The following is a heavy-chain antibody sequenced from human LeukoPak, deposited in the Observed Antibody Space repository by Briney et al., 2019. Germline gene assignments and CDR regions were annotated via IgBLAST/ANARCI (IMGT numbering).Heavy chain of an antibody. CDR3: AREYDSSGYYFDYFDY. D-gene: IGHD3-22*01. Sequence: PGGSLRLSCAASGFTFSSYGMHWVRQAPGKGLDWVAVIWYDGSNKYYADSVKGRFTISRDNSKNTLYLYMNSLRAEDTAVYCCAREYDSSGYYFDYFDYWGQGTLVTVSS. J-gene: IGHJ4*02. CDR2: IWYDGSNK. CDR1: GFTFSSYG. V-gene: IGHV3-33*01.